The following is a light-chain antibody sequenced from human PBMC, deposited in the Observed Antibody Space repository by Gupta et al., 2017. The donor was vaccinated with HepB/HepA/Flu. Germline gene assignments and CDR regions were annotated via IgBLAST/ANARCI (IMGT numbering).Light chain of an antibody. J-gene: IGLJ1*01. CDR3: SSYTSSSTPFYV. CDR2: DVS. V-gene: IGLV2-14*03. CDR1: SSDVGGYNY. Sequence: QSALTQPPSVSGSPGQSITISCTGTSSDVGGYNYVSWYQQHPGKAPKLMIYDVSNRPSGVSNRVSGSKSGNTASLTISGLQGEEEADYYCSSYTSSSTPFYVFGTGTKVTVL.